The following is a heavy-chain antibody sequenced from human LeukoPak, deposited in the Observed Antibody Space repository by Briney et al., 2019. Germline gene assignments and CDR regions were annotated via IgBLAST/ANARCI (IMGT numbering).Heavy chain of an antibody. Sequence: GGSLKLSCAASGFTFSGSAIHWVRQASGKGLEWLGRIETKADSYATAYAASVKGRFTVSRDDSKNTAYLQLNSLKTEDTAVYYCTRLDYTNTWYGFDDWGQGTLVTVSS. CDR1: GFTFSGSA. D-gene: IGHD6-13*01. V-gene: IGHV3-73*01. J-gene: IGHJ4*02. CDR2: IETKADSYAT. CDR3: TRLDYTNTWYGFDD.